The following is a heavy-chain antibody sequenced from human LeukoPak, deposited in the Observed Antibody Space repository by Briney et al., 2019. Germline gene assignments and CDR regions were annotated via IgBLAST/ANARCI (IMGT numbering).Heavy chain of an antibody. V-gene: IGHV4-59*08. J-gene: IGHJ4*02. CDR1: GGSISRYY. CDR3: ARRLAGGYFDY. D-gene: IGHD6-19*01. CDR2: IYYSGST. Sequence: SETLSLTCTVSGGSISRYYWIWIRQPPGKGLEWIGYIYYSGSTNYNRSLKSRVTISVDTSKNQFSLRLSSVTAADTAVYYCARRLAGGYFDYWGQGTLVTVSS.